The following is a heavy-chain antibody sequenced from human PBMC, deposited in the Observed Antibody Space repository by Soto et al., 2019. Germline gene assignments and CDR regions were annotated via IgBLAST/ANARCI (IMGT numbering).Heavy chain of an antibody. CDR1: GGSISSGDYY. V-gene: IGHV4-30-4*01. CDR2: IYYSGST. J-gene: IGHJ1*01. Sequence: SETLSLTCTVSGGSISSGDYYWSWIRQPPGKGLEWIGYIYYSGSTYYNPSLKSRVSILVDTSKNQFSLKLSYVTAADTAVYYCARVYMDSSGYYYTEYIQRRGQGTLVSVSS. D-gene: IGHD3-22*01. CDR3: ARVYMDSSGYYYTEYIQR.